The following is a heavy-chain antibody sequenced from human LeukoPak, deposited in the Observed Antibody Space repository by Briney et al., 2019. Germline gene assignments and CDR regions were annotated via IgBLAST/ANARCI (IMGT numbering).Heavy chain of an antibody. CDR3: ARDVGYDSSGSYPYYFDY. J-gene: IGHJ4*02. CDR2: IKQDGSEK. D-gene: IGHD3-22*01. V-gene: IGHV3-7*05. CDR1: RFTFSSYW. Sequence: GGSLRLSCAASRFTFSSYWMTWVRQAPGKGLEWVANIKQDGSEKHYVDSVQGRFTISRDNAKNSLYLQMNSLRAKDTAVYYCARDVGYDSSGSYPYYFDYWGLGTLVTVSS.